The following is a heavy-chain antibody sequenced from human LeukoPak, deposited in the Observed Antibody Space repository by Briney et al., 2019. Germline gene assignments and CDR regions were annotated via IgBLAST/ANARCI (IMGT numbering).Heavy chain of an antibody. J-gene: IGHJ4*02. V-gene: IGHV3-33*01. D-gene: IGHD3-22*01. CDR2: IGHDGIMT. CDR3: ARDLTSGYHDY. CDR1: GFTFSVYG. Sequence: GGSLRLSCGASGFTFSVYGMHWVRQAPGKGLEWVAVIGHDGIMTHYADSVKSRFTFSRDNSKSTLYLQMNSLRAEDTAVYYCARDLTSGYHDYWGQGTLVSVSS.